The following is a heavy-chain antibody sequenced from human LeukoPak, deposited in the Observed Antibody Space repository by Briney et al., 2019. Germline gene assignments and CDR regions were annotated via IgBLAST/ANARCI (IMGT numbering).Heavy chain of an antibody. CDR2: VFDSGGT. Sequence: SETLSLTCTVSGGSISNYWWSWIRQPPGKGLEWIGYVFDSGGTNYNPSLKSRVTISVDTSKKQFSLKLSSVAAADTAVYYCARGYSSSWNYFDYWGQGTLVTVSS. D-gene: IGHD6-13*01. CDR3: ARGYSSSWNYFDY. V-gene: IGHV4-59*01. CDR1: GGSISNYW. J-gene: IGHJ4*02.